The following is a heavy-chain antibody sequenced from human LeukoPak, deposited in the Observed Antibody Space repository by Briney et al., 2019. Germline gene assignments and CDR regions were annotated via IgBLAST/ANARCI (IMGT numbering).Heavy chain of an antibody. Sequence: HPEGSLRLSCAASGFTFSSYAMSWVRQAPGKGLRWVSAISGSGGSTYYADSVKGRFTISRDNSKNTLYLQMNSLRAEDTAVYYCARGHSGWYDYWGQGTLVTVSS. CDR3: ARGHSGWYDY. CDR1: GFTFSSYA. D-gene: IGHD6-19*01. V-gene: IGHV3-23*01. J-gene: IGHJ4*02. CDR2: ISGSGGST.